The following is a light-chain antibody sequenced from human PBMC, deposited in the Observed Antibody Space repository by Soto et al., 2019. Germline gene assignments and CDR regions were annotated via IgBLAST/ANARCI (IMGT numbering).Light chain of an antibody. Sequence: EIVLTQSPATLSLSPGERAPLSCRSSQSVSSYLAWYQQKPGQAPRLLIYDASNIATGIPARFSGSGSGTDLTLTISSREPEDFAVYYCQQPSNSPPTFGRGTKVEMK. V-gene: IGKV3-11*01. J-gene: IGKJ4*01. CDR1: QSVSSY. CDR2: DAS. CDR3: QQPSNSPPT.